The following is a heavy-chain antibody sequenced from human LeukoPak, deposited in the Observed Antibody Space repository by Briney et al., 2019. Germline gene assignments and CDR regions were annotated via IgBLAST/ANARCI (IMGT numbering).Heavy chain of an antibody. V-gene: IGHV3-23*01. D-gene: IGHD2-21*01. CDR3: VKDPRDTYGTNWFVS. CDR2: ISGTGGAT. J-gene: IGHJ5*01. CDR1: GFSFRNYA. Sequence: GGSLRLSCVASGFSFRNYAMSWVRQAPGKGLQWVSQISGTGGATWYAGFARDRFTISRDNSKKTLYLQMSGLRVEDTAMYYCVKDPRDTYGTNWFVSWGQGTLLIVSS.